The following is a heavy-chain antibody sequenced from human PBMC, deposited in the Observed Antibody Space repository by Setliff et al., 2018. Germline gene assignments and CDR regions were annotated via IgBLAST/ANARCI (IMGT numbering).Heavy chain of an antibody. V-gene: IGHV1-46*01. CDR1: GYSFTSHY. Sequence: ASMKVSCKTSGYSFTSHYMHWVRQAPGQGLEWMGIINPGGLTSSSTQKFEGRVTMTRDTSTSTVYMELNSLASDDTAVYYCARAGLAAAGRKGVFDHWGQGTLVTVSS. D-gene: IGHD6-25*01. J-gene: IGHJ4*02. CDR2: INPGGLTS. CDR3: ARAGLAAAGRKGVFDH.